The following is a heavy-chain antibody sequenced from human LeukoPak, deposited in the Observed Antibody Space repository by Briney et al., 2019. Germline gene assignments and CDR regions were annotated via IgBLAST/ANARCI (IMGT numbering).Heavy chain of an antibody. D-gene: IGHD1-26*01. CDR1: GFTFSTYE. CDR2: ISSSASNI. CDR3: VRDSGSYHGADY. Sequence: GGSLRLSCAASGFTFSTYEMIWVRQAPGKGLEWVSYISSSASNIYYPDSVRGRFTISRDNAKNSLYLQMNSLRAEDTAVYYCVRDSGSYHGADYWGQGTLVTVSS. J-gene: IGHJ4*02. V-gene: IGHV3-48*03.